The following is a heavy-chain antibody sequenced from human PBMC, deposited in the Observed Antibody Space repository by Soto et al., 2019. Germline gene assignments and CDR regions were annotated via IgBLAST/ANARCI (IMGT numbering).Heavy chain of an antibody. V-gene: IGHV4-30-2*01. CDR1: GGSISSGGYS. CDR3: AGQYYDSSGYPDY. CDR2: IYHSGST. Sequence: SETLSLTCAVSGGSISSGGYSWSWIRQPPGKGLEWIGYIYHSGSTYYNPSLKSRVTKSVDRSKNQFSLKLSSVTAADTAVYYCAGQYYDSSGYPDYWGQGTLVTVS. D-gene: IGHD3-22*01. J-gene: IGHJ4*02.